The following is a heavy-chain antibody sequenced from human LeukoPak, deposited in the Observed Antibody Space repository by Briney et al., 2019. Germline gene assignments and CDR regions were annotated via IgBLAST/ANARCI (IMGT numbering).Heavy chain of an antibody. CDR1: GYTFTGCY. CDR3: ARVRGASKLLRMIVAAPRDFDY. J-gene: IGHJ4*02. Sequence: GASVTVSCKASGYTFTGCYMHWGRQAPGQGLEWMGWINPNSGGTNYAQKFQGTVTMTTHTSISTAYMELSRLRSDDTAVYYCARVRGASKLLRMIVAAPRDFDYRGQGTLVTVSS. CDR2: INPNSGGT. D-gene: IGHD3-22*01. V-gene: IGHV1-2*02.